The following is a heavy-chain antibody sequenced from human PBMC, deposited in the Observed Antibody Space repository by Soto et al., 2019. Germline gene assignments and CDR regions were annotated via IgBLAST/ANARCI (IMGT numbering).Heavy chain of an antibody. Sequence: PGGSLRLSCTNSGFTFSSYGMYWVRQAPGKGLEWVAVISYDGSNKYYADSVKGRFTISRDTSKNTLYLQMNGLRVEDTAMYYCTRVPSEYSEHNPRPSYIDVWGQGTTVTVSS. CDR3: TRVPSEYSEHNPRPSYIDV. J-gene: IGHJ6*03. CDR2: ISYDGSNK. D-gene: IGHD5-12*01. V-gene: IGHV3-30*03. CDR1: GFTFSSYG.